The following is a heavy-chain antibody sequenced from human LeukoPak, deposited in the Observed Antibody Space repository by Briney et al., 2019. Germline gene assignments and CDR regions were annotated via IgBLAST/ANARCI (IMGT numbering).Heavy chain of an antibody. CDR3: SRDPRNNDY. CDR2: ISGSASDV. V-gene: IGHV3-11*01. CDR1: GFTFSDSY. Sequence: GGSLRLSCAASGFTFSDSYMTWIRQAPGKGLELVSYISGSASDVNYIDSVRGRFTISRDNAKNSLYLHTNSLTVEDTAVYYCSRDPRNNDYWGQGTLVTVSS. J-gene: IGHJ4*02.